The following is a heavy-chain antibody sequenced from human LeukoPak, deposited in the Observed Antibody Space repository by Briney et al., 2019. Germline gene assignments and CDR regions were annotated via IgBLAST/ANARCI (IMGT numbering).Heavy chain of an antibody. CDR3: AKGRTSSYYAHFDQ. D-gene: IGHD3-22*01. CDR1: GFTFNTYD. J-gene: IGHJ4*02. CDR2: ISTSGGST. V-gene: IGHV3-23*01. Sequence: PGGSLRLSCAASGFTFNTYDMSWVHQAPGKGLEWVSSISTSGGSTYYADSVKGRFTISRDNSKNTLYLQMNSLRAEDTAVYYCAKGRTSSYYAHFDQWGQGTQVTVSS.